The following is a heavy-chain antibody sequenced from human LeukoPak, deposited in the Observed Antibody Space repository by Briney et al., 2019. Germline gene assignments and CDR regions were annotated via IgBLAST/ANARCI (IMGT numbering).Heavy chain of an antibody. V-gene: IGHV3-7*01. D-gene: IGHD6-19*01. CDR3: ARSQWPARDVFDI. J-gene: IGHJ3*02. CDR1: GFTFSSFW. CDR2: IKQDGSEK. Sequence: PGGSLRLSCIASGFTFSSFWMSWVRQAPGKGLEWVANIKQDGSEKYYVDSVKGRFTISRDNAKNSLYLQMNSLRAEDTAVYYCARSQWPARDVFDIWGQGTVVTVSS.